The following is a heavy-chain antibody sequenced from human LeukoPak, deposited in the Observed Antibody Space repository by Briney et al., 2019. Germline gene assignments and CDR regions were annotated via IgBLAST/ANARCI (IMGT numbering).Heavy chain of an antibody. J-gene: IGHJ6*02. D-gene: IGHD1-26*01. V-gene: IGHV3-7*01. CDR3: ARERLLSGGMDV. CDR2: INQDGSQK. CDR1: GFSFSNNW. Sequence: GGSLRLSCAASGFSFSNNWMSWVRQAPGKGLEWVANINQDGSQKYYVDSVKGRFTISRDNAKNSLYLQMDSLRADDAAVYYCARERLLSGGMDVWGQGTTVTVSS.